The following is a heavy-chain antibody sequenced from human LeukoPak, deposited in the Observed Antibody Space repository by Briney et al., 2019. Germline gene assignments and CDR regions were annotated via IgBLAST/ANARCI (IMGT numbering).Heavy chain of an antibody. J-gene: IGHJ4*02. V-gene: IGHV3-7*01. Sequence: GGSLRLSCAASGFTFSSYWMSWVRQAPRKGLEWVANVKQDGSEKYYVHSVKGRFTISRDNAKNSLYRQMNSLRAEDTASNYCARIGTSLFLWFGELLSHFDYWGQGTLVTVSS. D-gene: IGHD3-10*01. CDR1: GFTFSSYW. CDR2: VKQDGSEK. CDR3: ARIGTSLFLWFGELLSHFDY.